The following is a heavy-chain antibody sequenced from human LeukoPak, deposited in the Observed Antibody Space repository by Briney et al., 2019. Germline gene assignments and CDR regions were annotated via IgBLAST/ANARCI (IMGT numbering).Heavy chain of an antibody. J-gene: IGHJ3*02. CDR3: AKDEYSSPHGAFDI. V-gene: IGHV3-9*03. D-gene: IGHD6-13*01. Sequence: GGSLRLSCAASGFTFGDYAMHWVRQTPGKGLEWVSGISWNGGRIGYADSVEGRFTISRDNAKNSLYLQMNSLRVEDMAFYYCAKDEYSSPHGAFDIWGQGTMVIVSS. CDR2: ISWNGGRI. CDR1: GFTFGDYA.